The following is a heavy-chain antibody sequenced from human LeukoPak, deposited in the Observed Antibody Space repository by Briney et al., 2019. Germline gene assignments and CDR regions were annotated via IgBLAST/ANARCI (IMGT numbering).Heavy chain of an antibody. J-gene: IGHJ4*02. CDR3: ARRGIAAAAAYIDY. D-gene: IGHD6-13*01. CDR1: GGSISSSSYY. CDR2: IYYSGST. Sequence: SSETLSLTCTVSGGSISSSSYYWGWIRQPPGKGLEWIGSIYYSGSTYYNPSLKSRVTISVGTSKNQFSLKLSSVTAADTAVYYCARRGIAAAAAYIDYWGQGTLVTVSS. V-gene: IGHV4-39*01.